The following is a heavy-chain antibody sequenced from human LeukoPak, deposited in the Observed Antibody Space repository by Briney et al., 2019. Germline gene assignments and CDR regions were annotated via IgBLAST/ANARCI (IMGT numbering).Heavy chain of an antibody. Sequence: PGGSLRLSCAASGFTFSSYGMHWVRQAPGKGLEWVAVISYDGSNKYYADSVKGRFTISRDNSKNTLYLQMNSLRAEDTAVYYCAKDRLRYFDWLPMPFDYWGQGTLVTVSS. CDR3: AKDRLRYFDWLPMPFDY. CDR1: GFTFSSYG. V-gene: IGHV3-30*18. J-gene: IGHJ4*02. CDR2: ISYDGSNK. D-gene: IGHD3-9*01.